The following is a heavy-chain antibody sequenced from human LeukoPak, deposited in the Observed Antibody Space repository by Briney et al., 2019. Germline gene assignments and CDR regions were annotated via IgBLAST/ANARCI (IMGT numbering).Heavy chain of an antibody. D-gene: IGHD3-9*01. J-gene: IGHJ5*02. Sequence: NSGGSLRLSCAASGFTFSSYRMDWVRQAPGKGLEWVSSISCSSSYIYYADSVKGRFTISRDNAKNSLYLQMNSLRAEDTAVYYCARGGYFDWLPYNNWFDPWGQGTLVTVSS. CDR2: ISCSSSYI. V-gene: IGHV3-21*01. CDR1: GFTFSSYR. CDR3: ARGGYFDWLPYNNWFDP.